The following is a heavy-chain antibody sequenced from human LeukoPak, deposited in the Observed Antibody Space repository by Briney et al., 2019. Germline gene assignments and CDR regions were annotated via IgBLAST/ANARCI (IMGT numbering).Heavy chain of an antibody. V-gene: IGHV3-30*02. CDR1: GFTFSSYD. CDR3: ARVWSPYCSTSSCDSPFDY. Sequence: GGSLRLSCAASGFTFSSYDLHWVRQAPGKGLEWVAFIGYDGTTNYYTDSVKSRFTISRDTSKHTLSLQMNSLRVEDTAVYSCARVWSPYCSTSSCDSPFDYWGQGTLVTVSS. D-gene: IGHD2-2*02. CDR2: IGYDGTTN. J-gene: IGHJ4*02.